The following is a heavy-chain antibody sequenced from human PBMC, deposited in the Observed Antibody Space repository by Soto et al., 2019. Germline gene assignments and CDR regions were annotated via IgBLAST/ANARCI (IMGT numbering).Heavy chain of an antibody. V-gene: IGHV3-33*01. Sequence: GGSLRLSCAASGFTFSSYGMHWVRQAPGKGLEWVAVIWYDGSNKYYADSVKGRFTISRDNSKNTLYLQMNSLRAEDTAVYYCATGPPELLKNYYYYGMDVWGQGTTVTVSS. D-gene: IGHD1-26*01. CDR3: ATGPPELLKNYYYYGMDV. J-gene: IGHJ6*02. CDR1: GFTFSSYG. CDR2: IWYDGSNK.